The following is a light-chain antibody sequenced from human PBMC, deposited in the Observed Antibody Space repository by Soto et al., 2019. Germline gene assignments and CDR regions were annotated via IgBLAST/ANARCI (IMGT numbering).Light chain of an antibody. J-gene: IGLJ2*01. CDR3: CSYAGGTRVV. CDR1: SSDVGRYNL. Sequence: QSALTQPASVSGSPGQSITMSCTGSSSDVGRYNLVSWYQQHPGKAPKLIIYEDIERPSGVSNRFSGSKSGNTASLTISGLQTEDEADYYCCSYAGGTRVVFGGGTKLTVL. CDR2: EDI. V-gene: IGLV2-23*01.